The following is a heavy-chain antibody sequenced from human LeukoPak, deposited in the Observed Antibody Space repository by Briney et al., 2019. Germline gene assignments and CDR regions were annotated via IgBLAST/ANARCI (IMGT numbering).Heavy chain of an antibody. Sequence: ASVKVSCKVSGYTLTELSMHWVRQAPGKGLEWMGGFDTEDGETIYAQKFQGRVTMTEDTSTDTAYMELSSLRSEDTAVYYCATIVLFRVGANPNWFDPWGQGTLVTVSS. D-gene: IGHD1-26*01. V-gene: IGHV1-24*01. J-gene: IGHJ5*02. CDR1: GYTLTELS. CDR3: ATIVLFRVGANPNWFDP. CDR2: FDTEDGET.